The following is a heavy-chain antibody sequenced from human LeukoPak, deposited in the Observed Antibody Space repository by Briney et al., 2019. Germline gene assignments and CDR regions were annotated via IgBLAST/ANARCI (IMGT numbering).Heavy chain of an antibody. D-gene: IGHD1-14*01. V-gene: IGHV3-48*01. CDR1: GFTFSSYS. CDR3: AVARTYYYYYMDV. J-gene: IGHJ6*03. CDR2: ISSSSSTI. Sequence: TGGSLRLSCAASGFTFSSYSMNWVRQAPGKGLEWVSYISSSSSTIYYADSVKGRFTISRDNAKNSLYLQMNSLRAEDTAAYYCAVARTYYYYYMDVWGKGTTVTVSS.